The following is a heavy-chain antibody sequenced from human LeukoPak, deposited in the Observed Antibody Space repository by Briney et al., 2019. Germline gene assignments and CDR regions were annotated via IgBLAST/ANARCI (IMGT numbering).Heavy chain of an antibody. Sequence: PSETLSLTCTVSGDSISSGDYYWSWIRQPPGKGLEWIGYIYYSGSTYYNPSLKSRVTISVDTSKNQFSLKLSSVIAADTAEYYCAMELVAAYDAFDIWGQGTMVTVSS. V-gene: IGHV4-30-4*08. CDR1: GDSISSGDYY. CDR3: AMELVAAYDAFDI. CDR2: IYYSGST. J-gene: IGHJ3*02. D-gene: IGHD2-15*01.